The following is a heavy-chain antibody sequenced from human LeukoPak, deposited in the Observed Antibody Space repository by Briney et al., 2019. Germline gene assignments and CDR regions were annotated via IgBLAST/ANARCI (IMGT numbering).Heavy chain of an antibody. CDR2: IIPILGIA. D-gene: IGHD2-8*01. Sequence: EASVKVSCKAPGGTFSSYAISWVRQAPGQELEWMGRIIPILGIANHAQKFQGRVTITADKSTSTAYMELSSLRSEDTTVYYCARDVGTRTNDYWGQGTLVTVSS. CDR3: ARDVGTRTNDY. J-gene: IGHJ4*02. CDR1: GGTFSSYA. V-gene: IGHV1-69*04.